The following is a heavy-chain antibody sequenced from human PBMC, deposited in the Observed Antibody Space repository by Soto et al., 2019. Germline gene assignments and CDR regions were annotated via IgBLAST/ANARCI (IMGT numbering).Heavy chain of an antibody. D-gene: IGHD3-9*01. V-gene: IGHV3-23*01. J-gene: IGHJ4*02. CDR1: EFTLSSYG. CDR2: IRGTGGT. CDR3: AKDVNNDVLAGYYYY. Sequence: EVQLLESGGGLVQPGGSLRLSCAASEFTLSSYGMSWVRQAPGMGLEWVSTIRGTGGTYYADSVKGRFTISRENSKNTLYLQMNSLRAEDTAVYYCAKDVNNDVLAGYYYYWGQGTLVTVSS.